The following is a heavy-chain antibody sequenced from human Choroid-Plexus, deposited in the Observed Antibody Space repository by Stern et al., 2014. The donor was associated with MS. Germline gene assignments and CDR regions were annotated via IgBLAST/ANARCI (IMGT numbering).Heavy chain of an antibody. CDR1: GFTFDSYS. J-gene: IGHJ4*02. D-gene: IGHD6-13*01. CDR3: SGSNWYFFDY. V-gene: IGHV3-74*02. Sequence: EVQLLESGGGLVQPGGSLRLSCAASGFTFDSYSMHWVRQVPGKGLVWVSRINTDGSSPRYADSVKGQFTISRDNAKNMLYLEMNSLRAEDTAVYYCSGSNWYFFDYWGQGTLVTVSS. CDR2: INTDGSSP.